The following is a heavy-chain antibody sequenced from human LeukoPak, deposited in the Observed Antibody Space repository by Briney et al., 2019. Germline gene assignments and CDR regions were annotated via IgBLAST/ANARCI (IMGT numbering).Heavy chain of an antibody. CDR1: GGSFSGYY. Sequence: PSETLSLTCAVYGGSFSGYYWSWIRQPPGKGLEWIGEINHSGSTNYNPSLKSRVTISVDTSKNQFSLKLGSVTAADTAVYYCARYDYGLAHDAFDIWGQGTMVTVSS. D-gene: IGHD4-17*01. V-gene: IGHV4-34*01. CDR3: ARYDYGLAHDAFDI. CDR2: INHSGST. J-gene: IGHJ3*02.